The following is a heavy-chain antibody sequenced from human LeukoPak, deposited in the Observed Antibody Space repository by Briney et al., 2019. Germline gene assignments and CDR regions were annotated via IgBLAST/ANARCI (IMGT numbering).Heavy chain of an antibody. CDR1: GYSIRSGYY. CDR3: ARLRGSYYYFDS. D-gene: IGHD1-26*01. Sequence: TSETLSLTCAVSGYSIRSGYYWGWIRQPPGKGLEWIGSVFSGNTYYNPSLKSRVIISVDTSKNQFSLDLSSVTAADTAVYYCARLRGSYYYFDSWGQGTLVTVSS. CDR2: VFSGNT. J-gene: IGHJ4*02. V-gene: IGHV4-38-2*01.